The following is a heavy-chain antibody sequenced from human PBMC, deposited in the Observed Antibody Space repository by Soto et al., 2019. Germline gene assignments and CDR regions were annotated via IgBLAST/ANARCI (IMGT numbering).Heavy chain of an antibody. CDR3: ARDLGYNYGHPFDY. CDR2: IWFDGSNK. V-gene: IGHV3-33*01. D-gene: IGHD5-18*01. J-gene: IGHJ4*02. CDR1: GCTFSSYT. Sequence: GGSLRLSCAASGCTFSSYTIHWVRQAPGKGLEWLALIWFDGSNKHYADSVKGRFTISRDNAKNTLYLQMNSLRAEDTAVYYCARDLGYNYGHPFDYWGQGTLVTVSS.